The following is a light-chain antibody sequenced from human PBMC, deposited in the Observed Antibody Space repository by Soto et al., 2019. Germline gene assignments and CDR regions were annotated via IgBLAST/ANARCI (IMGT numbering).Light chain of an antibody. J-gene: IGLJ3*02. Sequence: QSVLTQTPSASGTPGQRASISCSGSSSNSGSNFVYWYQQVPGTAPKLLIYSNDQRPSGVPDRFSGSKSGTSASLAISGLRSEDEADYYCAAWDGSLSAWVFGGGTQLTVL. V-gene: IGLV1-47*02. CDR2: SND. CDR3: AAWDGSLSAWV. CDR1: SSNSGSNF.